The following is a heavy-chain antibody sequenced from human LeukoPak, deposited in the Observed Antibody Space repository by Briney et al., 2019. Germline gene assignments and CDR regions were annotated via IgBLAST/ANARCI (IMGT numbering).Heavy chain of an antibody. Sequence: SETLSLTCTVSGGSISSYYWSWIRQPPGKGLEWIGYIYYSGSTNYNPSLKSRITISVDTSKNQFSLKLSSVTAADTAVYYCARGGSYPFDYWGQGTLVTVSS. J-gene: IGHJ4*02. CDR2: IYYSGST. D-gene: IGHD1-26*01. V-gene: IGHV4-59*01. CDR1: GGSISSYY. CDR3: ARGGSYPFDY.